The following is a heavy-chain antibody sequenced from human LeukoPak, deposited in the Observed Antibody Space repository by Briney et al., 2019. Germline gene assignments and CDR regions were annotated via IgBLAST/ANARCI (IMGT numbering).Heavy chain of an antibody. CDR2: IYYSGST. V-gene: IGHV4-59*11. J-gene: IGHJ6*03. CDR1: GGSISSHY. CDR3: ARAGVSDDFWSGRPYDYYMDV. Sequence: PSETLSLTCTVSGGSISSHYWSWIRQPPGKGLEWIGYIYYSGSTNYNPSLKSQVTISVDTSKNQFSLKLSSVTAADTAVYYCARAGVSDDFWSGRPYDYYMDVWGKGTTVTVSS. D-gene: IGHD3-3*01.